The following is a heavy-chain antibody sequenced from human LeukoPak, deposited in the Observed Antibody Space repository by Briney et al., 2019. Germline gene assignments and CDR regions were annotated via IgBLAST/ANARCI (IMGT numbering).Heavy chain of an antibody. J-gene: IGHJ4*02. CDR3: AKARSPGIAAAGKTPFDY. D-gene: IGHD6-13*01. V-gene: IGHV3-23*01. Sequence: GGSLRLSCAVSGITLSNYGMSWVRQAPGKGLEWVAGISGSGGSTNYADSVKGRFTISRDNSKNTLYLQMNSLRAEDTAVYYCAKARSPGIAAAGKTPFDYWGQGTLVTVSS. CDR1: GITLSNYG. CDR2: ISGSGGST.